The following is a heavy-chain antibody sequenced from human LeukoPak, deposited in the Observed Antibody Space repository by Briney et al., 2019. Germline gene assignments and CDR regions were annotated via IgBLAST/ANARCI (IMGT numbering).Heavy chain of an antibody. Sequence: PSETLSLTCTVSGGSISRYYWSWIRQPPGKGLEWIGYIYYSGSTNYNPSLKSRVTISVDTSKNQFSLKLSSVTAADTAVYYCARDYEGGGFDYWGQGTLVTVSS. V-gene: IGHV4-59*01. CDR1: GGSISRYY. CDR3: ARDYEGGGFDY. CDR2: IYYSGST. D-gene: IGHD3-16*01. J-gene: IGHJ4*02.